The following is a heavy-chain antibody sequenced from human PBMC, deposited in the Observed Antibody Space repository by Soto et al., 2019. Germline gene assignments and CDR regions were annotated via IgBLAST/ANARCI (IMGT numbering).Heavy chain of an antibody. CDR2: INHSGST. CDR1: GGSFSGYY. V-gene: IGHV4-34*01. Sequence: SETLSLTCAVYGGSFSGYYWSWIRQPPGKGLEWIGEINHSGSTNYNPSLKSRVTISVDTSKNQFSLKLSSVTAADTAVYYCARPRDGGYFDYWGQGTLVTVSS. D-gene: IGHD4-17*01. CDR3: ARPRDGGYFDY. J-gene: IGHJ4*02.